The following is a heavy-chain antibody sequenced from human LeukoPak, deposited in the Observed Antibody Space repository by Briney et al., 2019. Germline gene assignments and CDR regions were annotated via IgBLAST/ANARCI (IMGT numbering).Heavy chain of an antibody. CDR3: ARESTVYYYMDV. Sequence: AGGSLRLSCVASGFSFNTYWMSWVRQAPGKGLEWVVNIKQDGSEQYYVDSVKGRFTISRDNAKNTLYLQMNSLRAEDTAVYYCARESTVYYYMDVWGKGTTVTVSS. J-gene: IGHJ6*03. D-gene: IGHD4-17*01. CDR1: GFSFNTYW. CDR2: IKQDGSEQ. V-gene: IGHV3-7*01.